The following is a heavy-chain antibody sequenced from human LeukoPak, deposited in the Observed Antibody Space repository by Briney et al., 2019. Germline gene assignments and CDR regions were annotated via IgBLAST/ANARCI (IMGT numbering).Heavy chain of an antibody. Sequence: TSETLSLTCTVSGGSISSSSYYWSWIRQPPGKGLEWIGYIYYSGSTNYNPSLKSRVAISVDTSKNQFSLKLSSVTAADTAVYYCARQRGYTLDYWGQGTLVTVSS. V-gene: IGHV4-61*05. CDR1: GGSISSSSYY. D-gene: IGHD5-12*01. J-gene: IGHJ4*02. CDR3: ARQRGYTLDY. CDR2: IYYSGST.